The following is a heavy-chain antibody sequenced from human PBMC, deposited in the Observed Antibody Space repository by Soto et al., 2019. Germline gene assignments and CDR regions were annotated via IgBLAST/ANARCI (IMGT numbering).Heavy chain of an antibody. D-gene: IGHD2-21*02. CDR3: VRVRFGDPFDF. J-gene: IGHJ4*02. Sequence: QVQLVQSGAEVKRPGTSVKVSCKVSGYTFTNYGVNWVRQAPGQGLEWVGWSNPANRNTNYAQKFQDRVSMTTDTSTNTAYMELRGLRSDDTAVYYCVRVRFGDPFDFWGQGTLVTVSS. CDR1: GYTFTNYG. V-gene: IGHV1-18*01. CDR2: SNPANRNT.